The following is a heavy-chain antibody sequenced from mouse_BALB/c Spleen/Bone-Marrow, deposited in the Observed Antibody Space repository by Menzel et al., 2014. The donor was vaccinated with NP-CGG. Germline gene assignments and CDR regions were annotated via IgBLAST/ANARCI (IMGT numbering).Heavy chain of an antibody. V-gene: IGHV1S127*01. Sequence: VQLQQSGAELVKPGASVKMSCKASGYTFTSYWMHWVKQRPGQGPEWIGVIDPSDSYTSYNQKFKGKATLTVDTSSSTAYMQLSSLTSEDSAVYYCTRGDYDWYFDVWGAGTTVTVSS. J-gene: IGHJ1*01. CDR2: IDPSDSYT. D-gene: IGHD2-4*01. CDR3: TRGDYDWYFDV. CDR1: GYTFTSYW.